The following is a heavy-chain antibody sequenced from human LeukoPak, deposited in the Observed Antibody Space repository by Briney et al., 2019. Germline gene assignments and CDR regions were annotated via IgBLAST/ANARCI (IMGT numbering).Heavy chain of an antibody. J-gene: IGHJ4*02. D-gene: IGHD3-22*01. CDR3: AKGAYYDSSGYQISGYYFDY. V-gene: IGHV3-33*06. CDR1: GFTFSSYG. CDR2: IWYDGSNK. Sequence: GESRKISCAASGFTFSSYGMHWVRQAPGKGLEWVAVIWYDGSNKYYADSVKGRFTISRDNSKNTLYLQMNSLRAEDTAVYYCAKGAYYDSSGYQISGYYFDYWGQGTLVTVSS.